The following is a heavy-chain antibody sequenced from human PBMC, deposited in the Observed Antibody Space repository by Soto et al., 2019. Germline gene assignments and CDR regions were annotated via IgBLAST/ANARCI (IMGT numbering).Heavy chain of an antibody. Sequence: PGGSLRLSCAASGFAFSSHPMIWVRQAPERGLEWVSGISDSGGLTYNADSAKGRFTISRDNSKNTLYLQMNSLRAEDTAVYYCAKLIGIVVVPAAIGAFDIWGQGTMVTVSS. D-gene: IGHD2-2*01. CDR1: GFAFSSHP. CDR3: AKLIGIVVVPAAIGAFDI. CDR2: ISDSGGLT. J-gene: IGHJ3*02. V-gene: IGHV3-23*01.